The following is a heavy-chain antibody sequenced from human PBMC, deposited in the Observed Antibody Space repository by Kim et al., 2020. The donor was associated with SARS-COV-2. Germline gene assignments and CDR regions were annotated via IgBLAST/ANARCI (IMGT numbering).Heavy chain of an antibody. Sequence: TRGRTNYNPSLQSRVTMSVDMSKNQLYLKLSSVTAADTAVYYCASALGHWGQGTLVTVSS. J-gene: IGHJ4*02. CDR3: ASALGH. CDR2: TRGRT. D-gene: IGHD3-16*02. V-gene: IGHV4-4*07.